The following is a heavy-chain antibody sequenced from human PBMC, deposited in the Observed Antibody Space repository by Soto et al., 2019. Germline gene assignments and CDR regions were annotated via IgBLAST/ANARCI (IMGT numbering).Heavy chain of an antibody. Sequence: PGGSLRLSCAASGFTFSSYSMNWVRQAPGKGLEWVSGINRDGGSTGYADTVKGRFTISRDNAKNSLYLQMNSLRAEDTAFYYCARAPGFYGDFFDYWGQGTLVTVSS. CDR1: GFTFSSYS. V-gene: IGHV3-20*04. J-gene: IGHJ4*02. D-gene: IGHD4-17*01. CDR2: INRDGGST. CDR3: ARAPGFYGDFFDY.